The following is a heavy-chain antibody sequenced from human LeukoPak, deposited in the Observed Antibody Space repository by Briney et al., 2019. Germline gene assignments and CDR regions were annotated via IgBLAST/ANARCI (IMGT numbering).Heavy chain of an antibody. Sequence: PSETLSLTCTVSGGSISSGSYYWRWIRQPAGKGLEWIGRTHTTGSTNHNPSLKSRVTISMNTSENQFSLKLSSVTAADTAVYYCARETPPYDNPDYWGQGALVTVSS. J-gene: IGHJ4*02. CDR3: ARETPPYDNPDY. D-gene: IGHD3-22*01. V-gene: IGHV4-61*02. CDR2: THTTGST. CDR1: GGSISSGSYY.